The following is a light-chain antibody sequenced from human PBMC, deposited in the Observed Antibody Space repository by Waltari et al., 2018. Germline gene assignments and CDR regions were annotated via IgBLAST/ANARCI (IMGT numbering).Light chain of an antibody. CDR3: YSYRTGSTVV. CDR2: DVT. Sequence: QTALTQPPSVSKPPGQSVTISCTGTSSDIGDYNDVSWYQQYPGRVPRLLIYDVTKQPSGVSDRFSGSKSGNTASLTISGLQAEDEATYYCYSYRTGSTVVFGSGTKVTVL. V-gene: IGLV2-14*01. CDR1: SSDIGDYND. J-gene: IGLJ6*01.